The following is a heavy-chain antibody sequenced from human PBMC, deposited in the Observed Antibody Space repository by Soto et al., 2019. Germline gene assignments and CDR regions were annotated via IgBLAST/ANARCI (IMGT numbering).Heavy chain of an antibody. CDR3: ARACLNGICYTQGLDL. CDR1: GGSISSSNW. V-gene: IGHV4-4*02. Sequence: QVQLQESGPGLVKPSGTLSLTCGVSGGSISSSNWWSWVRQPPGKGLEWIGEIHHSGISKYNPSLQSRLTISLDKSKNHFSLQLTSVTAAYTAVYYCARACLNGICYTQGLDLWGQGTLVLVSS. D-gene: IGHD2-8*01. J-gene: IGHJ4*02. CDR2: IHHSGIS.